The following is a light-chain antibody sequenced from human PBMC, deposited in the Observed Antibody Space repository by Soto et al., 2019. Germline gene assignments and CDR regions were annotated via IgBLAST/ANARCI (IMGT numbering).Light chain of an antibody. CDR2: EAS. CDR3: LQDYVYPWT. J-gene: IGKJ1*01. CDR1: QGIGSD. Sequence: AIQVTQSPSSLSASVGDRVTISCRASQGIGSDLGWYQQKPGKAPKLLIYEASTLQTGVASRFSGSGSGTDFTLTISSLQPEDFATYYCLQDYVYPWTFGQGTKVEVK. V-gene: IGKV1-6*01.